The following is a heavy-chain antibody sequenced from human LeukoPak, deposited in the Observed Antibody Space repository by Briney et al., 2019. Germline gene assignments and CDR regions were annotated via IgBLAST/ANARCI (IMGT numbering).Heavy chain of an antibody. CDR3: ARGVLSAGNYYDSSGYRPNWFDP. D-gene: IGHD3-22*01. CDR2: TYYSGST. V-gene: IGHV4-59*01. Sequence: SETLSLTCTVSGGSISSYYWSWIRQPPGKGLEWIGYTYYSGSTNYNPSLKSRVTISVDTSKNQFSLELSSVTAADTAVYYCARGVLSAGNYYDSSGYRPNWFDPWGQGTLVTVSS. CDR1: GGSISSYY. J-gene: IGHJ5*02.